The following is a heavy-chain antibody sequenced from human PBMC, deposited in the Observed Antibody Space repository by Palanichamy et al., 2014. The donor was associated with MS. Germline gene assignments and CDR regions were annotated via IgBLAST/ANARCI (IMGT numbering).Heavy chain of an antibody. CDR3: ARGDGYDVPYYFDW. CDR2: IYSDGRI. V-gene: IGHV3-53*02. CDR1: VSSDY. Sequence: EVQVVETGGTLIPPGGSLRLSCVVSVSSDYMSWGPPGSREGAGSGVSVIYSDGRIYYADSVKGRFTISRDNSRETVYLQMNRLRAEDTAVYYCARGDGYDVPYYFDWWGQGTPVTVSS. J-gene: IGHJ4*02. D-gene: IGHD5-12*01.